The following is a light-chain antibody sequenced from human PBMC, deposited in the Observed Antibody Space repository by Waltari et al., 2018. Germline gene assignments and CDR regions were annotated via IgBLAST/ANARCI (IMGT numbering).Light chain of an antibody. Sequence: EIVLTQSPATLSLSPGERATLSCSASQSVSYYLAWYQQSPGQAPRLLIYDTSHRATGIPDRFSGSGSQTDFTLTISSLEPEDFAVYYCQQRRNWPLTFGGGTKVEIK. J-gene: IGKJ4*01. V-gene: IGKV3-11*01. CDR3: QQRRNWPLT. CDR1: QSVSYY. CDR2: DTS.